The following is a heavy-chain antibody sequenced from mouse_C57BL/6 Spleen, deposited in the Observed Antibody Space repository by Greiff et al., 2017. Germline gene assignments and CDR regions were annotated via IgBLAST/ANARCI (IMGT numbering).Heavy chain of an antibody. V-gene: IGHV2-3*01. Sequence: VKLMESGPGLVAPSQSLSITCTVSGFSLTSYGVSWVRQPPGKGLEWLGVIWGDGSTNYHSALISRLSISKDISKSQVFLKLNSLQTDDTATYYCAKKASTMVTTNYAMDYWGQGTSVTVSS. J-gene: IGHJ4*01. CDR2: IWGDGST. CDR3: AKKASTMVTTNYAMDY. CDR1: GFSLTSYG. D-gene: IGHD2-2*01.